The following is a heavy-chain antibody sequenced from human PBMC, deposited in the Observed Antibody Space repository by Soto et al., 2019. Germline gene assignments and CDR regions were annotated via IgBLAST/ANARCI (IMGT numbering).Heavy chain of an antibody. CDR2: ISGSGGST. D-gene: IGHD5-18*01. J-gene: IGHJ6*02. CDR3: AKXQWSRGYSYVDYYGMDV. Sequence: PGGSLRLSCAASGFTLSSYAMSWVRQAPGKGLEWVSAISGSGGSTYYADSVKGRFTISRDNSKNTLYLQMNSLRAEDTAVYYCAKXQWSRGYSYVDYYGMDVWGQGTTVTVSS. CDR1: GFTLSSYA. V-gene: IGHV3-23*01.